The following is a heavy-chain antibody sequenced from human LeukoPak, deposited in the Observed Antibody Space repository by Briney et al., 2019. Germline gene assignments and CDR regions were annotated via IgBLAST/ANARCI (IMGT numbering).Heavy chain of an antibody. D-gene: IGHD2-21*01. CDR3: ARAPTPYFTYYMDV. CDR1: GFSFSGFG. Sequence: GGSLRLSCAASGFSFSGFGMNWVRQAPGKGLEWISYIGSSGSAGGNIYYAVSVKGRFTVSRDNAKDSLFLQMNSLQDADTAVYYCARAPTPYFTYYMDVWGKGTTVTVAS. CDR2: IGSSGSAGGNI. J-gene: IGHJ6*03. V-gene: IGHV3-48*02.